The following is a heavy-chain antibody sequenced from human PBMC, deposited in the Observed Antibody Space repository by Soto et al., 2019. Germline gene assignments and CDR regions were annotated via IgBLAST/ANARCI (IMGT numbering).Heavy chain of an antibody. CDR3: TRDLRLAAAGTGGVGWYYYYYMDV. D-gene: IGHD6-13*01. CDR1: GFTFGDYA. J-gene: IGHJ6*03. V-gene: IGHV3-49*03. Sequence: GGSLRLSCTASGFTFGDYAMSWFRQAPGKGLEWVGFIRSKAYGGTTEYAASVKGRFTISRDDSKSIAYLQMNSLKTEDTAVYYCTRDLRLAAAGTGGVGWYYYYYMDVWGKGTTVTVSS. CDR2: IRSKAYGGTT.